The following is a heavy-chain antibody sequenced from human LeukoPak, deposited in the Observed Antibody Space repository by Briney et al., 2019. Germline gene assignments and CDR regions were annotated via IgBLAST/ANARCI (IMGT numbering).Heavy chain of an antibody. CDR1: GGSISSYY. V-gene: IGHV4-4*07. Sequence: SETLSLTCTVSGGSISSYYWSWIRQPAGKGLEWIGRIYTSGSTNYNPSLKGRVTMSVDTSKNQFSLKLSSVTAADTAVYYCARDLPYYDFWSGYGYYYYYMDVWGKGTTVTVSS. D-gene: IGHD3-3*01. CDR2: IYTSGST. CDR3: ARDLPYYDFWSGYGYYYYYMDV. J-gene: IGHJ6*03.